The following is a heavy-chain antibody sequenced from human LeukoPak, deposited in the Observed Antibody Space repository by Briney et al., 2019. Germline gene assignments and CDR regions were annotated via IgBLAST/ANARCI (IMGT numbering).Heavy chain of an antibody. J-gene: IGHJ4*02. Sequence: GGSLRLSCAASGFTFSSYSMNWVRQAPGKGLEWVSSISSSSSYIYYADSVKGRFTISRDNAKNSLYLQMNSLRAEDTAVYYCAKPSSGSYSDRVEFDYWGQGTLVTVSS. CDR2: ISSSSSYI. V-gene: IGHV3-21*01. CDR1: GFTFSSYS. D-gene: IGHD1-26*01. CDR3: AKPSSGSYSDRVEFDY.